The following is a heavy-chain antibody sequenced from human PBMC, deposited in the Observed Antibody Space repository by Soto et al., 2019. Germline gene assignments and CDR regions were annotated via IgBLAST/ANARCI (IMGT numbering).Heavy chain of an antibody. Sequence: SETLSLTCAVYGGSFSGYCWSWIRQPPGKGLEWIGEINHSGRTNYNPSLKSRVTISVDTSKSQFSLKLSSVTAAGTAVYYCARGRKYYDFWSGYSHPRYYFNYWGQGTLVTVSS. CDR3: ARGRKYYDFWSGYSHPRYYFNY. D-gene: IGHD3-3*01. V-gene: IGHV4-34*01. J-gene: IGHJ4*02. CDR2: INHSGRT. CDR1: GGSFSGYC.